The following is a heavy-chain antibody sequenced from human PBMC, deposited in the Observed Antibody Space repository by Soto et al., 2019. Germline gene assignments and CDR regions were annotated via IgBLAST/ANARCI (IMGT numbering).Heavy chain of an antibody. CDR2: IKGDGSTP. Sequence: EVQLVESGGGLVQPGGSLRLSCAASGFTFSDYWIHWVRQAPGKGLMWVSRIKGDGSTPNYADSVTSRFTVSRDNAKKTLYLQMNRLRAEDTALYYCARGIRGHYGKDVWGQGTTVSVSS. J-gene: IGHJ6*02. CDR1: GFTFSDYW. V-gene: IGHV3-74*01. CDR3: ARGIRGHYGKDV. D-gene: IGHD3-10*01.